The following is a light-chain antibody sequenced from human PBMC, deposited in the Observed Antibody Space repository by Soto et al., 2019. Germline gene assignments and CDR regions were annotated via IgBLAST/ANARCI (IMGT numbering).Light chain of an antibody. CDR2: SAS. CDR3: QMHNPDPYT. Sequence: DIQLTQSPSSLSASVGDRATITCRASQGISTYVDWYQQKPGKGPMLLIASASTLQSGLPSRVSGRTSGTDFALTISSLQPYDVAFYYGQMHNPDPYTFGQVKKVEIK. CDR1: QGISTY. J-gene: IGKJ2*01. V-gene: IGKV1-27*01.